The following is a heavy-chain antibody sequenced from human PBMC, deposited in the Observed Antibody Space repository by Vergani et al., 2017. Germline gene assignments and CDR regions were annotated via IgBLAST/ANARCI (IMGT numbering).Heavy chain of an antibody. Sequence: QVQLQQWGAGLLKPSETLSLTCAVYGGSFSGYYWSWIRQPPGKGLEWIGEINHSGSTNYNPSLKSRVTISVDTSKNQFSLKLSSVTAADTAVYYCARADSGSDWLVNWGSGHNCFDPWGQGTLVTVSS. J-gene: IGHJ5*02. CDR1: GGSFSGYY. V-gene: IGHV4-34*01. CDR3: ARADSGSDWLVNWGSGHNCFDP. CDR2: INHSGST. D-gene: IGHD1-26*01.